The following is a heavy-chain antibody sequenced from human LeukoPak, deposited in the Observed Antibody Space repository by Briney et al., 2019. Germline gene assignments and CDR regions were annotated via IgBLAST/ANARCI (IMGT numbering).Heavy chain of an antibody. CDR3: SRGLSSSWPSLGY. J-gene: IGHJ4*02. D-gene: IGHD6-13*01. CDR2: IRSKAYGGTT. CDR1: GFTFGDYA. Sequence: AGRSLRLSCTASGFTFGDYAMNWVRQAPGKGREGVGLIRSKAYGGTTEYAAYVKGRFTISRDDSKSIAYLQMNSLKSEDTAVYYCSRGLSSSWPSLGYWGQGTLVTVPS. V-gene: IGHV3-49*04.